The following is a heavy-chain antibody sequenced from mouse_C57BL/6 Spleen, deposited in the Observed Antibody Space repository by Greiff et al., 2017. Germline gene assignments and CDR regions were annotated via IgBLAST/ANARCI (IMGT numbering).Heavy chain of an antibody. Sequence: VQLQQSGAELVKPGASVKLSCKASGYTFTSYWMHWVKQRPGQGLEWIGYINPSSGYTKYNQKFKDKATLTADKSSSTAYMQLSSLTYEDSAVYYCARTSYGNYEYFDVWGTGTTVTVSS. V-gene: IGHV1-7*01. CDR1: GYTFTSYW. J-gene: IGHJ1*03. D-gene: IGHD2-1*01. CDR3: ARTSYGNYEYFDV. CDR2: INPSSGYT.